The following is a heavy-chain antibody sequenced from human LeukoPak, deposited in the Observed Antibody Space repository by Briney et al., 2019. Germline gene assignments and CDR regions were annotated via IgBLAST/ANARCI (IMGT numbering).Heavy chain of an antibody. CDR2: MYHSGST. CDR1: GGSFSGYY. CDR3: ARDGGGRLEYYFDY. D-gene: IGHD3-3*01. V-gene: IGHV4-34*01. Sequence: PSETLSLTCAVYGGSFSGYYWSWIRQPPGKGPEWIGSMYHSGSTYYNPSLESRVTISVDTSKNQFSLKLSSVTAADTAVYYCARDGGGRLEYYFDYWGQGALVTVSS. J-gene: IGHJ4*02.